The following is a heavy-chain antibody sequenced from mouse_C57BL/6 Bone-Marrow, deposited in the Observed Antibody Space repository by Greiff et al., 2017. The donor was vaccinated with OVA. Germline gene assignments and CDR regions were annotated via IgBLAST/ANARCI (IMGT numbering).Heavy chain of an antibody. CDR1: GFTFSSYG. CDR3: ARPY. V-gene: IGHV5-6*01. Sequence: EVKVVESGGDLVKPGGSLKLSCAASGFTFSSYGMSWVRQTPDKRLEWVATISSGGSYTYYPDSVKGRFTISRDNAKNTLYLQMSSLKSEDTAMYYCARPYWGQGTTLTVSS. J-gene: IGHJ2*01. CDR2: ISSGGSYT.